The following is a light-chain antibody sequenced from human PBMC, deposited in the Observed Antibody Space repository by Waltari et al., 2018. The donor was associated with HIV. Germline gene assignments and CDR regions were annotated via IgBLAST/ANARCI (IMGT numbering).Light chain of an antibody. J-gene: IGLJ3*02. V-gene: IGLV1-44*01. Sequence: QSVLTQPPSASGTPGQRVTISCSGSSSNIGSNTVNWYQQPPGTAPKLLIYSNKQRPSGVPDRFSGSKSGTSASLAISGLQSEDEADYYCAAWDDSLNGHWVFGGGTKLTVL. CDR1: SSNIGSNT. CDR2: SNK. CDR3: AAWDDSLNGHWV.